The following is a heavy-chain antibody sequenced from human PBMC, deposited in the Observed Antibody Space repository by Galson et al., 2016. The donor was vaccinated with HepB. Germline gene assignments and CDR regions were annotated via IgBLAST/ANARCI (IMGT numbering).Heavy chain of an antibody. D-gene: IGHD7-27*01. CDR1: GDSLTDYF. V-gene: IGHV4-59*01. J-gene: IGHJ4*02. CDR2: IYLNGNT. CDR3: AGAGDLTEYCFQY. Sequence: SETLSLTCTVSGDSLTDYFWSLIRQAPGKGLEWIGFIYLNGNTDYNPSLKSRVTISIDTSKNQFSLKLTSVTAADTAVYYCAGAGDLTEYCFQYWGQGAQVAGSS.